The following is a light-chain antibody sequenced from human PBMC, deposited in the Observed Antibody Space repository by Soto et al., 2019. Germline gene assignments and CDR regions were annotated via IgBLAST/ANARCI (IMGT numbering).Light chain of an antibody. CDR1: QGISSW. CDR2: DAS. V-gene: IGKV1-12*01. CDR3: QHYGGSPPIT. Sequence: DIQLTQSPSSVSASVGDRVTITCRASQGISSWLAWYQQKLGKAPNLLIYDASTLQSGVPPRFSGSGSGTDFTLTISSLQPEDFAVYYCQHYGGSPPITFGQGTRLEI. J-gene: IGKJ5*01.